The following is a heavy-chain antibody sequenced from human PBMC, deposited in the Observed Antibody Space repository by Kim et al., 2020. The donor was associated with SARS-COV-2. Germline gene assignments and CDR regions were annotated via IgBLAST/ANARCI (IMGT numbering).Heavy chain of an antibody. Sequence: SETLSLTCTVSGGSISSYYWSWIRQPPGKGLEWIGYIHYSGSTNYNPSLKSRVTISVDTSKKKFSLKLSSVTAADTAVYYCAREKGGQWLVVEFDYWGQGTLVTVSS. J-gene: IGHJ4*02. CDR2: IHYSGST. D-gene: IGHD6-19*01. CDR1: GGSISSYY. V-gene: IGHV4-59*13. CDR3: AREKGGQWLVVEFDY.